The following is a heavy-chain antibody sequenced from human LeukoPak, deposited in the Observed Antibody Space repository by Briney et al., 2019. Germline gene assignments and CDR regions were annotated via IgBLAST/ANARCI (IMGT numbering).Heavy chain of an antibody. CDR1: GGSISSDRFY. CDR2: IKSSNT. CDR3: ARVPDWTYVPDY. D-gene: IGHD3-16*01. Sequence: SETLSLICTVSGGSISSDRFYWTWVRQPAGKGLEWIGRIKSSNTNYNPSLKSRVSISLDTSTNQFSLKLSSLTAADTAVYYCARVPDWTYVPDYWGQGTLVTVSS. V-gene: IGHV4-61*02. J-gene: IGHJ4*02.